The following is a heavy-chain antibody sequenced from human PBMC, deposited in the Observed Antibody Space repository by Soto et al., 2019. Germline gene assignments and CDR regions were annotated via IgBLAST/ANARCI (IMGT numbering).Heavy chain of an antibody. CDR1: GFSLSTSGVG. D-gene: IGHD2-2*01. V-gene: IGHV2-5*01. J-gene: IGHJ5*02. CDR2: IYWNDDK. CDR3: AHRRLGYCSSTSCYGAWFDP. Sequence: SGPTLVNPTQTLTLTCTFSGFSLSTSGVGVGWIRQPPGKALEWLALIYWNDDKRYSPSLKSRLTITKDTSKNQVVLTMTNMDPVDTATYYCAHRRLGYCSSTSCYGAWFDPWGQGTPVTVS.